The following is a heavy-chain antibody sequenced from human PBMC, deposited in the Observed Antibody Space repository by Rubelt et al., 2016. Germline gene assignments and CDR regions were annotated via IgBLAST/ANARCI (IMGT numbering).Heavy chain of an antibody. V-gene: IGHV3-33*01. CDR1: GFTFSSHG. D-gene: IGHD6-19*01. J-gene: IGHJ4*02. CDR3: ARDGSGYSSGWWANFDY. Sequence: QVQLVESGGGVVQPGRSLRLSCAASGFTFSSHGMHWVRQAPGKGLEWVAVIWYDGSHKYYADSVKGRFTISRDNSKNMLYLQMNSLRAEETAVYYCARDGSGYSSGWWANFDYWGQGTLVTVSS. CDR2: IWYDGSHK.